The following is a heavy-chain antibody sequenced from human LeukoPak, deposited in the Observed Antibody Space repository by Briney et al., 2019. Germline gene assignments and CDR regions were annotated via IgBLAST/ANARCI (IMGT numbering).Heavy chain of an antibody. CDR1: GFTVGSNY. CDR2: INSDGSST. CDR3: AREDGATSGWYNFDY. V-gene: IGHV3-74*01. D-gene: IGHD6-19*01. J-gene: IGHJ4*02. Sequence: GGSLRLSCAASGFTVGSNYMSWVRQAPGKGLVWVSRINSDGSSTSFADSVKGRFTISRDNAKNTLYLQMNSLRAEDTAVYYCAREDGATSGWYNFDYWGQGTLVTVSS.